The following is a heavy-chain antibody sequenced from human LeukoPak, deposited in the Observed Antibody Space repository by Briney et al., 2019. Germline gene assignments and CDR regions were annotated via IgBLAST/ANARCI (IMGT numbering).Heavy chain of an antibody. CDR1: GYTFTSYD. J-gene: IGHJ4*02. D-gene: IGHD6-13*01. Sequence: ASVKVSCKASGYTFTSYDINWVRQATGQGLEWMGWMNPNSGNTGYAQKFQGRVTITRNTSISTAYMELSSLRSEDTAVYYCARGVEGAYSSSWYYFDYWGQGTLVTVSS. CDR2: MNPNSGNT. V-gene: IGHV1-8*03. CDR3: ARGVEGAYSSSWYYFDY.